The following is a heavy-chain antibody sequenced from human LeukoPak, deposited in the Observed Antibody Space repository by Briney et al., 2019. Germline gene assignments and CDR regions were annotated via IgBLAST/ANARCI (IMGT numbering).Heavy chain of an antibody. J-gene: IGHJ5*02. Sequence: GESLKISCKGSGYSFTSYWIGWVRQMPGKGLEWMGIIYPGDSDTRYSPSFQGQVTISADKSISTAYLQWSSLKASDTAMYYCARGSVVRGVYNWFDPWGQGTLVTVSS. CDR1: GYSFTSYW. V-gene: IGHV5-51*01. CDR3: ARGSVVRGVYNWFDP. CDR2: IYPGDSDT. D-gene: IGHD3-10*01.